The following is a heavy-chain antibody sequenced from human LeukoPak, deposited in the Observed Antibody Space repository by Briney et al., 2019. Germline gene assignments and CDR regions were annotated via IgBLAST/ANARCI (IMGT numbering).Heavy chain of an antibody. V-gene: IGHV3-15*01. J-gene: IGHJ4*02. Sequence: GGSLRLSCAASGFTFSNAWMSWVRQAPGKGLEWVGRIKSKTDGGTTDYAAPVKGRFTISRDDSKNTLYLQMNSLKTEDTAVYYCTTDLVIGDFPFDYWGQGTLVTVSS. CDR1: GFTFSNAW. D-gene: IGHD2-21*02. CDR3: TTDLVIGDFPFDY. CDR2: IKSKTDGGTT.